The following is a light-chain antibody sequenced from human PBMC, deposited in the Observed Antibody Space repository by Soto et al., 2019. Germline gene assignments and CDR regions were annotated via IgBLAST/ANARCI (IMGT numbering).Light chain of an antibody. J-gene: IGLJ2*01. V-gene: IGLV2-8*01. CDR2: EVS. Sequence: QSALTQPPSASGSPGQSVTISCTGTSSDVGGYNYVSWYQQHPGKAPKLMIHEVSKRPSGVPDRFSGSKSGNTASLTVSGLQAEDEADYYCSSYAGSNTVLFGGGTKLTVL. CDR1: SSDVGGYNY. CDR3: SSYAGSNTVL.